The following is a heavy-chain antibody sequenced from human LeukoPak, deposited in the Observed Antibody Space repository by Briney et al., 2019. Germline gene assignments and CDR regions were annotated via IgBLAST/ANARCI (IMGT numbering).Heavy chain of an antibody. J-gene: IGHJ5*01. V-gene: IGHV4-38-2*02. CDR2: IYHSGST. Sequence: KSSETLSLTCTVSGYSISSGYYWGWIRQPPGKGLEWIGSIYHSGSTYYNPSLKSRVTISVDTSKNQFSLKLSSVTAADTAVYYCARDPYCSGGSCTWFDSWGQGTLVTVSS. CDR1: GYSISSGYY. D-gene: IGHD2-15*01. CDR3: ARDPYCSGGSCTWFDS.